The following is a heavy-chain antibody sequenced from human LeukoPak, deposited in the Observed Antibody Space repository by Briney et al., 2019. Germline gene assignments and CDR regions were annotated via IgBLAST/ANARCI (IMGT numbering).Heavy chain of an antibody. Sequence: SETLSLTCTVSGGSISSSSYYWGWIRQPPGKGLEWIGSIYYSGSTYYNPSLKSRVTISVDTSKNQFSLKLSSVTAADTAVYYCARASSVGDFDLWGRGTLVTVSS. CDR3: ARASSVGDFDL. CDR1: GGSISSSSYY. V-gene: IGHV4-39*07. D-gene: IGHD2-15*01. J-gene: IGHJ2*01. CDR2: IYYSGST.